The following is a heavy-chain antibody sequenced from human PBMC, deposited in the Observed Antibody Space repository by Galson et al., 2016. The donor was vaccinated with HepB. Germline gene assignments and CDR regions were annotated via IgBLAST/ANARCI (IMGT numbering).Heavy chain of an antibody. D-gene: IGHD3-22*01. CDR3: ARDPTRNYYDSSAYYYFSAGWFDP. V-gene: IGHV3-48*04. CDR2: ISSRSSTI. J-gene: IGHJ5*02. Sequence: SLRLSCAASGFTFSSHSMNWVRQAPGKGLEWVSYISSRSSTISYAHSVKGRFTIARDNGKNSLYLQMNSLRAEDTAVYYCARDPTRNYYDSSAYYYFSAGWFDPWGQGTLVTVSS. CDR1: GFTFSSHS.